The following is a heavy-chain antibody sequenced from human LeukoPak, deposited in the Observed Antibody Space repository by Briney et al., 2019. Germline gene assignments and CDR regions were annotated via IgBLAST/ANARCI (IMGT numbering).Heavy chain of an antibody. CDR3: AREAAGYHYYYYGMDV. D-gene: IGHD6-13*01. CDR1: GFTVSSNY. Sequence: GGSLRLSCAASGFTVSSNYMSWVRQAPGKGLEWVSLIYTGGSTSYADSVKGRFTISRDNSKNTLYLQMNSLRAEDTAVYYCAREAAGYHYYYYGMDVWGQGTTVTVSS. J-gene: IGHJ6*02. CDR2: IYTGGST. V-gene: IGHV3-53*01.